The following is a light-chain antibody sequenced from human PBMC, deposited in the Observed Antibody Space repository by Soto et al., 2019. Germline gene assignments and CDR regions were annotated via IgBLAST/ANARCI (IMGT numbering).Light chain of an antibody. J-gene: IGKJ2*01. CDR3: QQYSDWPPAYT. Sequence: EIVLTQSPATLSVSPGEGDTLSCRASQSVGTKLAWYQQKPGQAPRLLIFGVSTRAIGVPARFSGSGSATDFSLTISNLESEDFAVYYCQQYSDWPPAYTFGQGTQLEIK. CDR2: GVS. V-gene: IGKV3-15*01. CDR1: QSVGTK.